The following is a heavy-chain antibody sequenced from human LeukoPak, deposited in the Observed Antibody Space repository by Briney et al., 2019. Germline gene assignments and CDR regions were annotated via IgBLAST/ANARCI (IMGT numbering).Heavy chain of an antibody. D-gene: IGHD1-26*01. CDR3: ARDMVGATLAFDI. CDR1: GFTFSSYA. J-gene: IGHJ3*02. Sequence: GGSLRLSCAASGFTFSSYAMSWVRQAPGKGLEWVSAISGSGGSTYYADSVKGRFTISRDNSKNTLYLQMNSLRAEDTAVYYCARDMVGATLAFDIWGQGTMVTVSS. CDR2: ISGSGGST. V-gene: IGHV3-23*01.